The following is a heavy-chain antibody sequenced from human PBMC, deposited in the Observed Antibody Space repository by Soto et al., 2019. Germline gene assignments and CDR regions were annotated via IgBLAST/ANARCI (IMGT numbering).Heavy chain of an antibody. V-gene: IGHV3-23*01. CDR1: GFTFSNYG. D-gene: IGHD3-3*01. J-gene: IGHJ2*01. CDR2: ISRSGGDT. Sequence: EVQLLESGGGLVQPGGSLRLSCVVSGFTFSNYGMNWVRQAPGKGLEWVSGISRSGGDTYYVDSVRGRFTISRDNSKNTLYLQMDSLRAEDTAVYYCAKDMDAFWSGYYLRGYFDLWGHGTLVTVS. CDR3: AKDMDAFWSGYYLRGYFDL.